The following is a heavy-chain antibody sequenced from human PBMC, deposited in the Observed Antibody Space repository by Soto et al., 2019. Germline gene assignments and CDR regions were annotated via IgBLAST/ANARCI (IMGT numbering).Heavy chain of an antibody. Sequence: ASVKVSCKVSGYTLTELSMHWVRQAPGEGLEWMGGFDPEDGETIYAQKFQGRVTMTEDTSTDTAYMELSSLRSEDTAVYYCATASGLRFLEWFHWAQGAMVTVSS. V-gene: IGHV1-24*01. CDR3: ATASGLRFLEWFH. CDR1: GYTLTELS. CDR2: FDPEDGET. D-gene: IGHD3-3*01. J-gene: IGHJ4*02.